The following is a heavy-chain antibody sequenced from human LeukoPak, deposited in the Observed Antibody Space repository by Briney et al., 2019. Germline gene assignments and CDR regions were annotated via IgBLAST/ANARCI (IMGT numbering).Heavy chain of an antibody. CDR1: GGSISSGSYY. V-gene: IGHV4-61*02. Sequence: SETLSLTCTSSGGSISSGSYYWSWIRQSAGKGLEWIGRIYISGSTTHNPSLKSRVTISVDTSKNQFSLKLSSVTAADTAVYYCARTRRITMVRGVPTLANWFDPWGQGTLVTVSS. D-gene: IGHD3-10*01. CDR3: ARTRRITMVRGVPTLANWFDP. CDR2: IYISGST. J-gene: IGHJ5*02.